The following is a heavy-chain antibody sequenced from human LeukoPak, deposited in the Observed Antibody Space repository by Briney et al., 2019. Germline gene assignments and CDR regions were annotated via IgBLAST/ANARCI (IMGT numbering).Heavy chain of an antibody. CDR1: GFTVSSSY. CDR2: ITGSGGNT. J-gene: IGHJ4*02. D-gene: IGHD6-13*01. CDR3: ARARYISNFDC. Sequence: GGSLRLSCAATGFTVSSSYMSWVRQAPGKGLEWVSHITGSGGNTYYADSVKGRFTISRDNSKNTLYLQMNSLRAEDTAIYYCARARYISNFDCWGQGTLVTVSS. V-gene: IGHV3-23*01.